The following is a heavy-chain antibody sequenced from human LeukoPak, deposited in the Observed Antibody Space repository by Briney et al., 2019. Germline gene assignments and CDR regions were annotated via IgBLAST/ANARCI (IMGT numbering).Heavy chain of an antibody. CDR3: ARGPLSSSSVDY. CDR1: GGSFSGYY. J-gene: IGHJ4*02. V-gene: IGHV4-34*01. Sequence: SETLSLTCAVYGGSFSGYYWSWIRQPPGKGLEWIGETNHSGSTNYNPSLKSRVTISVDTSKNQFSLKLSSVTAADTAVYYCARGPLSSSSVDYWGQGTLVTVSS. CDR2: TNHSGST. D-gene: IGHD6-13*01.